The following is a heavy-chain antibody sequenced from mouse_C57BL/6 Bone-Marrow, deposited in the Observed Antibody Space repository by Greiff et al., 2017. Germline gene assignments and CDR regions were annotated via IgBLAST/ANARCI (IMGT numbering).Heavy chain of an antibody. CDR1: GYTFTSYT. J-gene: IGHJ1*03. Sequence: QVQLQQSGAELARPGASVKMSCKASGYTFTSYTMHWVKPRPGQGLEWIGYINPSSGYTKYNQKFKDKATLTADKSSSTAYMQLSSLTSEDSAVYFCSRNGYPYWYFDVWGTGTSVTVSS. V-gene: IGHV1-4*01. CDR3: SRNGYPYWYFDV. D-gene: IGHD2-2*01. CDR2: INPSSGYT.